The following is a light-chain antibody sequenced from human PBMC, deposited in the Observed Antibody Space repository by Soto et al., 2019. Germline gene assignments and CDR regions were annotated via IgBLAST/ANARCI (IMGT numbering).Light chain of an antibody. J-gene: IGKJ2*01. CDR2: AAS. CDR3: QQSYSIPYV. Sequence: DIQMTQSPSYLSASVGDRVTITCRASQSIRTYVNWYQQKQGKAPQLLIHAASSLQGGVPSRFSGSGSGTDFTLTISSLHPEDFATYYCQQSYSIPYVFGQATKLEIE. V-gene: IGKV1-39*01. CDR1: QSIRTY.